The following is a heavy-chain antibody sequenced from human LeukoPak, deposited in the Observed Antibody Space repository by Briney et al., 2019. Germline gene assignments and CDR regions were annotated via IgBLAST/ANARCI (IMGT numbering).Heavy chain of an antibody. J-gene: IGHJ4*02. CDR1: GFTVITND. D-gene: IGHD1-14*01. CDR3: ARGVEPLAANTLAY. CDR2: LYSDGNT. Sequence: GGSLRLSCAASGFTVITNDMTWVRQAPGKGLEWVSVLYSDGNTKYADSVQGRFTISRDNSKNTLYLEMNSLSTDDTAVYYCARGVEPLAANTLAYWGQGTLVTVSS. V-gene: IGHV3-53*01.